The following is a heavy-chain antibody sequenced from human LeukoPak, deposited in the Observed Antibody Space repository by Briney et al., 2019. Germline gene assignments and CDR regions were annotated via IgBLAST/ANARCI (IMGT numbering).Heavy chain of an antibody. CDR3: ARGLVWRFLFDSRRDSFDI. CDR1: GGSFSDYQ. D-gene: IGHD3-16*01. CDR2: ISHSGAT. V-gene: IGHV4-34*01. J-gene: IGHJ3*02. Sequence: PSETLSLTCAVSGGSFSDYQWNWIRQSPGKGLEWLGEISHSGATTYSPSLKSRVTISVDTSKNQFSLKLQSVTAADTGVYYCARGLVWRFLFDSRRDSFDIWGQGTTITVSS.